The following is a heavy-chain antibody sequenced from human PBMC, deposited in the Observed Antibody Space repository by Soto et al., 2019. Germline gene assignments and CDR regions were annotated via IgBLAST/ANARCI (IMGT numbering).Heavy chain of an antibody. CDR3: AREITMIVVVEYGMDV. J-gene: IGHJ6*02. Sequence: ASVKVSCKASGYTFTSYYMHWVRQAPGQGLEWMGIINPSGGSTSYAQKFQSRVTMTRDTSTSTVYMELSSLRSEDTAVYYCAREITMIVVVEYGMDVWGQGTTVTVSS. V-gene: IGHV1-46*03. CDR2: INPSGGST. CDR1: GYTFTSYY. D-gene: IGHD3-22*01.